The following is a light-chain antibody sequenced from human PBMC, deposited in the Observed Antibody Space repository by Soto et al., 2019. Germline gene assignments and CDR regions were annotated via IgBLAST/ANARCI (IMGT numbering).Light chain of an antibody. Sequence: QSVLTQPPSASGTPGQRVTISCSGSSSNIGSNNVNWYQQLPGTAPKLLIYSNNQRPSGVPDRFSGSKSGTSASLAISGLPSEDEAEYYCAAWDESLNGPVFGGGTKLTVL. CDR3: AAWDESLNGPV. CDR2: SNN. V-gene: IGLV1-44*01. CDR1: SSNIGSNN. J-gene: IGLJ2*01.